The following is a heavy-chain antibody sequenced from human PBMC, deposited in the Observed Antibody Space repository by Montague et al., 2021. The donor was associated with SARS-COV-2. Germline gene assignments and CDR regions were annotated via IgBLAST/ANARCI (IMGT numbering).Heavy chain of an antibody. Sequence: TLSLTCTLSGGSISSGGYYWSWVRQPPGKGLDWIGYIFYRGGTYYNPSLKSRVSMSVDTSKIQFSLNLTSVTAADTAVYYCARANYYVMTSKAYAMDVWGQGTTVTVSS. D-gene: IGHD3-16*01. CDR1: GGSISSGGYY. V-gene: IGHV4-31*03. CDR2: IFYRGGT. J-gene: IGHJ6*02. CDR3: ARANYYVMTSKAYAMDV.